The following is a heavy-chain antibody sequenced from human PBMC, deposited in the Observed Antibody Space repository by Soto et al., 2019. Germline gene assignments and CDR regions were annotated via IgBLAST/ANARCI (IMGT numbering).Heavy chain of an antibody. J-gene: IGHJ6*02. D-gene: IGHD2-2*01. CDR3: ARAGTVPSYYYYGMDV. Sequence: QVQLVQSGAEVKKPGSSVKVSCKASGGTFSSYASSWVRQAPGQGLEWMGGIIPIFGTANYAQKFQGRVTITADESTSTAYMELSSLRSEDTAVYYCARAGTVPSYYYYGMDVWGQGTTVTVSS. CDR1: GGTFSSYA. CDR2: IIPIFGTA. V-gene: IGHV1-69*01.